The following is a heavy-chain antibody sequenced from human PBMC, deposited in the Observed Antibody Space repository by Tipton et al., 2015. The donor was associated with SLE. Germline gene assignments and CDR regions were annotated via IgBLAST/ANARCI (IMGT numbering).Heavy chain of an antibody. Sequence: QSGPEVKKPGESLKISCKGSGYSFTSYWIGWVRQMPGKGLEWMGIIYPGDSDTRYSPSFQGQVTISADKSISTAYLQWSSLKASDTAMYYCARRPSGFTIPGAFFDSWGQGTLFTVSS. J-gene: IGHJ5*01. V-gene: IGHV5-51*03. CDR1: GYSFTSYW. CDR3: ARRPSGFTIPGAFFDS. D-gene: IGHD3-9*01. CDR2: IYPGDSDT.